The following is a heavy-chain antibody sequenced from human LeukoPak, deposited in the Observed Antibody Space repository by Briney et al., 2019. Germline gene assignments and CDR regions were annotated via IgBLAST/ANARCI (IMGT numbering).Heavy chain of an antibody. CDR1: GFTFSDYY. CDR3: AGEVRGYMAFQI. CDR2: ISSGGDNI. J-gene: IGHJ3*02. Sequence: PGGSLRLSCAASGFTFSDYYMSWIRQAPGKGLEWVSYISSGGDNIYYADSVKSRFTISKDNARSSLYLQMNSLRDEDTAIYYCAGEVRGYMAFQIWGQGTMVTVSS. D-gene: IGHD3-10*01. V-gene: IGHV3-11*01.